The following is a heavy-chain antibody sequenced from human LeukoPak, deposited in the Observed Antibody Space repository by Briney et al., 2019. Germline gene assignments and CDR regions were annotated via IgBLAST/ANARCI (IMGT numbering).Heavy chain of an antibody. Sequence: ASVKVSCKASGGTFSSYAISWVRQAPGQGLEWMGGIIPIFGTANYAQKFQGRVTITADESTSTAYMELSSLRSEDTAVYYCARDGYSSSRAKYYYGMDVWGQGTTVTVSS. CDR1: GGTFSSYA. D-gene: IGHD6-13*01. CDR2: IIPIFGTA. J-gene: IGHJ6*02. CDR3: ARDGYSSSRAKYYYGMDV. V-gene: IGHV1-69*13.